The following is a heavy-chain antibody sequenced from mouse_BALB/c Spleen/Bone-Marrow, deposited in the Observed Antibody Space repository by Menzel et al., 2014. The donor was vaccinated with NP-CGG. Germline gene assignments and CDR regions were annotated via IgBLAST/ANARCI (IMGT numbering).Heavy chain of an antibody. J-gene: IGHJ4*01. CDR2: IRNKANGYTT. CDR1: GFTFTDYY. D-gene: IGHD1-1*01. Sequence: EVKLMESGGGLVQPGGSLRLSCATSGFTFTDYYMSWVRQPPGKALEWLGFIRNKANGYTTEYSASVKGRFTISRDNSQSILYLQMNTLRAEDSATYYCARTGSSFYYYAMDYWGQGTSVTVSS. V-gene: IGHV7-3*02. CDR3: ARTGSSFYYYAMDY.